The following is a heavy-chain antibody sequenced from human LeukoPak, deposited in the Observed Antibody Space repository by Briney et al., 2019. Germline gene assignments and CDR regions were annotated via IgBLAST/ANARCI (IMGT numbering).Heavy chain of an antibody. J-gene: IGHJ5*02. V-gene: IGHV4-59*11. CDR1: GGSINHHY. Sequence: PSETLSLTCSVSGGSINHHYWSWLRQSPGKGLEWVGYIESSGTTSYNPSLESRVAISIDTSQQQFSLRLSSVIVADTAVYYCARSITGDGWFDPWGQGTLVTVSS. CDR3: ARSITGDGWFDP. D-gene: IGHD1-14*01. CDR2: IESSGTT.